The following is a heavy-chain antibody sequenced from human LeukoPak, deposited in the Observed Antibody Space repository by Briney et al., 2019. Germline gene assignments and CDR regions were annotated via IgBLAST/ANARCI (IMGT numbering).Heavy chain of an antibody. D-gene: IGHD2/OR15-2a*01. CDR3: VRQRVVGFYDPFDV. CDR2: INHSGST. Sequence: PSETLSLTCAVYGGSFSGYHWSWIRQPPGKGLEWIGEINHSGSTNYNPSLKSRVTISADTSKNQFSLNLSSVTAADTAVYYCVRQRVVGFYDPFDVWGQGTLVTVSS. CDR1: GGSFSGYH. V-gene: IGHV4-34*01. J-gene: IGHJ4*02.